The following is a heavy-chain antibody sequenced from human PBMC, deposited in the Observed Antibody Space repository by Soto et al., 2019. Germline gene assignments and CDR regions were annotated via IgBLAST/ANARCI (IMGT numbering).Heavy chain of an antibody. CDR1: GCTFSSYA. CDR2: TSYDGSNN. Sequence: GGSRRLSCAASGCTFSSYAMHWVRQAPGKGLEWVAFTSYDGSNNNYADSRRGRFTISRDNSKTTLYLQMNSLGPEDTAMYFCARDRSNIWGQGTMVTVSS. CDR3: ARDRSNI. J-gene: IGHJ3*02. V-gene: IGHV3-30-3*01.